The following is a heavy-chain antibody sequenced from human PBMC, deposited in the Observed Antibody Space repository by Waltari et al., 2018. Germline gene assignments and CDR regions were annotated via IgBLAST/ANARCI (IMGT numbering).Heavy chain of an antibody. V-gene: IGHV3-21*01. J-gene: IGHJ4*02. CDR2: ISSNSSYI. Sequence: EVELVASGGGLVTPGRSMRLSSVTSAFTCSSYSMHWVRQGPGKGLEWASAISSNSSYIYYADAVKGRFTISRDNAKNTLYLQMNSLRAEDTAVYYCAAESIAASLSDYWGQGTLVTVSS. D-gene: IGHD6-6*01. CDR1: AFTCSSYS. CDR3: AAESIAASLSDY.